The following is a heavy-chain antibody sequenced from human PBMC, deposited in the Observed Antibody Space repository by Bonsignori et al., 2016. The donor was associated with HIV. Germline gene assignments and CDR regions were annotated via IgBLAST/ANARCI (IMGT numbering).Heavy chain of an antibody. CDR3: AKDAPGYCSSTSCYTIRYLQH. Sequence: GGSLRLSCAASGFNFSSYGMHWVRQAPGKGLEWVAFIRYDGSNRYHADSVKGRFTIFRDSSKNTLYLQMNSLRADDTAVYYCAKDAPGYCSSTSCYTIRYLQHWGPGHPGHRLL. CDR2: IRYDGSNR. V-gene: IGHV3-30*02. CDR1: GFNFSSYG. J-gene: IGHJ1*01. D-gene: IGHD2-2*02.